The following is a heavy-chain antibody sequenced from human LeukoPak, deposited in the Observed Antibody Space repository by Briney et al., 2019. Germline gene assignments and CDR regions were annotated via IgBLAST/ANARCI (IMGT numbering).Heavy chain of an antibody. D-gene: IGHD3-22*01. CDR3: ARETLEYYDSSGYPIFDY. V-gene: IGHV4-59*01. CDR2: VYYSGRA. CDR1: GGSISTFY. Sequence: SETLSLTCTVSGGSISTFYWTWIRQPPGKGLEWIGNVYYSGRAYYNPSLKGRVTISLDTSKTQFSLKLSSVTAADTAIYYCARETLEYYDSSGYPIFDYWGQGTLVTVSS. J-gene: IGHJ4*02.